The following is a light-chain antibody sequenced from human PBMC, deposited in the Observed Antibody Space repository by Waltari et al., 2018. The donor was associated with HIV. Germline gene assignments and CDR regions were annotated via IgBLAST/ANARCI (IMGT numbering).Light chain of an antibody. CDR2: ETS. CDR3: QQRGTWPPVT. J-gene: IGKJ4*01. CDR1: QSVSRH. V-gene: IGKV3-11*01. Sequence: ELVLTQSPATLSVSPGERAILSCRASQSVSRHLAWYQQKSGQAPRFLIYETSTRAAGTPGRFTGSGSGTDFALTITGVEPADVAVYYCQQRGTWPPVTFGGGTKVEI.